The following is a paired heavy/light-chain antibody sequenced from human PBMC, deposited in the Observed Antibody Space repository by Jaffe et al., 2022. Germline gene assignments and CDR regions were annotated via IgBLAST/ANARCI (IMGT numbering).Heavy chain of an antibody. CDR2: FSGSGGST. CDR1: GFPFSSYA. V-gene: IGHV3-23*01. Sequence: EVQLLESGGGLVQPGGSLRLSCAASGFPFSSYAMTWVRQAPGKGLEWVSTFSGSGGSTYYADSVKGRFTISRDNSKNTVHLQMNSLRVEDTALYYCAKEDPYGDYANDAFDIWGQGTMVTVSS. D-gene: IGHD4-17*01. CDR3: AKEDPYGDYANDAFDI. J-gene: IGHJ3*02.
Light chain of an antibody. J-gene: IGLJ3*02. Sequence: QSALTQPASVSGSPGQSITISCTGTSSDVGNYNLVSWYQQHPGKAPKLMIYEGSQRPSGVSNRFSGSKSGNTASLTISGLQAEDEAHYYCCSYAHSSTFLNWVFGGGTKLTVL. CDR2: EGS. CDR3: CSYAHSSTFLNWV. CDR1: SSDVGNYNL. V-gene: IGLV2-23*03.